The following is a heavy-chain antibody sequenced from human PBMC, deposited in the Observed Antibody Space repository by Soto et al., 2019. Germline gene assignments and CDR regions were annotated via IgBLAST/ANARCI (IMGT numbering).Heavy chain of an antibody. D-gene: IGHD6-13*01. CDR1: GFTFDDYG. Sequence: GGSLRLSCAASGFTFDDYGMSWVRQAPGKGLEWVSGINWNGGSTGYADSVKGRFIISRDNSKNTLYLQMNSLRAEDTAVYYCAKQAPYSNSWYEIDHWGQGTLVTVSS. J-gene: IGHJ4*02. V-gene: IGHV3-20*04. CDR2: INWNGGST. CDR3: AKQAPYSNSWYEIDH.